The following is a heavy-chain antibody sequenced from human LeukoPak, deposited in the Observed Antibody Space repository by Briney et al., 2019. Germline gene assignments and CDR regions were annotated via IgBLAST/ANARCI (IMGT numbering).Heavy chain of an antibody. D-gene: IGHD1-14*01. V-gene: IGHV1-8*01. CDR1: GYTFTSYD. Sequence: ASVKVSCKASGYTFTSYDINWVRQATGQGLEWMGWMNPNSGNTGYAQKFQGRVTMTRNTSITTAYMELSSLRSEDTAVYYCARGGKGPGNFDYWGQGTLVTVSS. J-gene: IGHJ4*02. CDR3: ARGGKGPGNFDY. CDR2: MNPNSGNT.